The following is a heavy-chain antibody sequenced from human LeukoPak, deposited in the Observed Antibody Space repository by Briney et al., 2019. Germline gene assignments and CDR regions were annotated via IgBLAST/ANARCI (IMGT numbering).Heavy chain of an antibody. CDR1: GGSISSGGYS. CDR3: ARQRHSGYDY. CDR2: IYHSGST. Sequence: PSETLSLTCAVSGGSISSGGYSGSWIRQPPGKGLEWIGYIYHSGSTYYNPSLKSRVTISVDRSKNQFSLKLSSVTAADTAVYYCARQRHSGYDYWGQGTLVTVSS. V-gene: IGHV4-30-2*01. D-gene: IGHD5-12*01. J-gene: IGHJ4*02.